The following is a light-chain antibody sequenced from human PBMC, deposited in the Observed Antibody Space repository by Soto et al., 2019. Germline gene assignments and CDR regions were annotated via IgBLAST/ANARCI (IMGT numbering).Light chain of an antibody. J-gene: IGLJ2*01. V-gene: IGLV1-40*01. CDR1: RSNIGAGYD. CDR2: DNS. Sequence: QAVVTQPPSLSGAPGQRVTISCTGSRSNIGAGYDVHWYQHLPGTAPKVLIFDNSNRPSGVPDRFSGSKSGTSASLAITGLQAEDGAVYYCHSFDVSLRGPAFGGGTQLTVL. CDR3: HSFDVSLRGPA.